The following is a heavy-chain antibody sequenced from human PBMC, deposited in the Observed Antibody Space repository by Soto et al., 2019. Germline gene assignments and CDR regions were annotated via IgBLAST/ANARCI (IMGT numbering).Heavy chain of an antibody. CDR3: AIAGLLEGRGLGYYYYYGMDV. D-gene: IGHD3-10*01. J-gene: IGHJ6*02. V-gene: IGHV6-1*01. Sequence: PSQPLSLTCALSGDSVSTNNAARNRITPSPSRGLEWLGRTYYRSKWYNDYAVSVKSRITINPDTSKNQFSLQLNSVTPEDTAVYYCAIAGLLEGRGLGYYYYYGMDVSGQGTTVTVSS. CDR1: GDSVSTNNAA. CDR2: TYYRSKWYN.